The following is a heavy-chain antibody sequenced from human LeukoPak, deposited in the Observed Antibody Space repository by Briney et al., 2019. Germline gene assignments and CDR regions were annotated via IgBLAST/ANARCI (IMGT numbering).Heavy chain of an antibody. CDR1: GFTFSSYA. V-gene: IGHV3-23*01. CDR3: TTENLIYYYYYYMDV. J-gene: IGHJ6*03. CDR2: ISGSGGST. Sequence: GGSLRLSCAASGFTFSSYAVSWVRQAPGKGLEWVSAISGSGGSTYYADSVKGRFTISRDNSKNTLYPQMNSLRAEDTAVYYCTTENLIYYYYYYMDVWGKGTTVTVSS. D-gene: IGHD4-17*01.